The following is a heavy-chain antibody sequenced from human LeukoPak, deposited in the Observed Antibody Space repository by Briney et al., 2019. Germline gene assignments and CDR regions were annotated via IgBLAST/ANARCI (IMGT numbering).Heavy chain of an antibody. CDR3: ARSAAAARVFDY. J-gene: IGHJ4*02. D-gene: IGHD2-15*01. CDR2: IYHSGST. CDR1: GGSISSGGYY. Sequence: SQTLSLTCAVSGGSISSGGYYWSWIRQPPGKGLEWIGYIYHSGSTYYNPSLKSRVTISVDRSKNQFFLKLSSVTAADMAVYYWARSAAAARVFDYWGQGTLVTVSS. V-gene: IGHV4-30-2*01.